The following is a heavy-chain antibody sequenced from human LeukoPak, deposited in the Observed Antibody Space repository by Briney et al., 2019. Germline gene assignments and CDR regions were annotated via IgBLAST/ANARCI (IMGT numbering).Heavy chain of an antibody. J-gene: IGHJ5*02. V-gene: IGHV3-30*02. CDR2: IRYDGSNK. CDR1: GFTFSSYG. Sequence: GESLKISCAASGFTFSSYGMHWVRQAPGKGLEWVAFIRYDGSNKYYADSVKGRFTISRDNSKNTLYLQMNSLRAEDTAVYYCAKVSRNYYGSGSYPYDWFDPWGQGTLVTVSS. D-gene: IGHD3-10*01. CDR3: AKVSRNYYGSGSYPYDWFDP.